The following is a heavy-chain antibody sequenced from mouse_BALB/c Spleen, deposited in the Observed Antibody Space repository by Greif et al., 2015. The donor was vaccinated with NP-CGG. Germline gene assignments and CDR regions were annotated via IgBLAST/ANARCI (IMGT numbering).Heavy chain of an antibody. CDR2: ISSGSSTI. V-gene: IGHV5-17*02. CDR1: GFTFSSFG. CDR3: ARKGGYDSLYYAMDY. J-gene: IGHJ4*01. Sequence: EVMLVESGGGLVQPGGSRKLSCAASGFTFSSFGMHWVRQAPEKGLEWVAYISSGSSTIYYADAVKGRFTISRDNPKNTLFLQMTSLRSEDTAMYYCARKGGYDSLYYAMDYWGQGTSVTVSS. D-gene: IGHD2-4*01.